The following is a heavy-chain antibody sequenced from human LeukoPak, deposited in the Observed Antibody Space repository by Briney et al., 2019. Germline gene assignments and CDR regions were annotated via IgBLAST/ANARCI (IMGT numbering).Heavy chain of an antibody. Sequence: PGGSLRLSCAASGFTFSSYAMSWVRQAPGKGLEWVSAISGSGSSTYYADSVKGRFTISRDNPKNAQYLQMSSLRAEDTAVYYCAKAIAATGRWWIFDYWGQGTLVTVSS. CDR2: ISGSGSST. V-gene: IGHV3-23*01. CDR1: GFTFSSYA. D-gene: IGHD6-13*01. J-gene: IGHJ4*02. CDR3: AKAIAATGRWWIFDY.